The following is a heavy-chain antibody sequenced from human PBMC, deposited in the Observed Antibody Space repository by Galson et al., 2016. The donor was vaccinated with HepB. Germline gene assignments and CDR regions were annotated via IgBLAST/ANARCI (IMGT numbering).Heavy chain of an antibody. CDR3: ARGRAGGSYFVGGAFDI. Sequence: SVKVSCKASGYNFDSHVIGWVRQAPGQGLEWMGWISVYTGNTNYAQNPQGRVTMTTATSTSTANMELRSLSSDDTAVYSCARGRAGGSYFVGGAFDIWGQGTLVSVSS. CDR1: GYNFDSHV. J-gene: IGHJ3*02. CDR2: ISVYTGNT. D-gene: IGHD1-26*01. V-gene: IGHV1-18*01.